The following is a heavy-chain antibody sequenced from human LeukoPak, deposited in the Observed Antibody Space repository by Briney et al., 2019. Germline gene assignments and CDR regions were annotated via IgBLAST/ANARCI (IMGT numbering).Heavy chain of an antibody. V-gene: IGHV3-23*01. D-gene: IGHD2-15*01. J-gene: IGHJ4*02. CDR1: GFIFRDYA. Sequence: GGSLRLSCAASGFIFRDYAMSWVRQAPGKGLEWVSVISGGGTSTHYADSVKGRFTISRDNSKNTRYLQMNSLRAEDTAVYYCARECSAGSCYSDFWGQGTLVTVSS. CDR3: ARECSAGSCYSDF. CDR2: ISGGGTST.